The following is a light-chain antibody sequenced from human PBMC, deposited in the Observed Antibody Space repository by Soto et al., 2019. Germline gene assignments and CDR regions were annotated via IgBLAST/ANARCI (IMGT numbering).Light chain of an antibody. V-gene: IGKV3-15*01. Sequence: EIVMTQSPATLSVSPGERVTLSCRASQTVSNNLAWYQQKPGQAPRLLFYLASTRAPGVPARFSGSGSGTEFTLTISSLQSEDFAVYYCQQYNNWPPTTCGQGTKLEIK. CDR3: QQYNNWPPTT. J-gene: IGKJ2*01. CDR1: QTVSNN. CDR2: LAS.